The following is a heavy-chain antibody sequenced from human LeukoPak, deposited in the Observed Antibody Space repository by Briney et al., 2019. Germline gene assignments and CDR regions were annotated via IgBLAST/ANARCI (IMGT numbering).Heavy chain of an antibody. CDR2: IYYSGST. Sequence: PSETLSLTCTVSGGSISSYYWSWIRQPPGKGLEWIGYIYYSGSTNYNPSLKSRVTISVDTSKNQFSLKLSSVTAADTAVYYCARAGFTGSSGYFGVDYWGQGTLVTVSS. CDR3: ARAGFTGSSGYFGVDY. CDR1: GGSISSYY. V-gene: IGHV4-59*01. D-gene: IGHD3-22*01. J-gene: IGHJ4*02.